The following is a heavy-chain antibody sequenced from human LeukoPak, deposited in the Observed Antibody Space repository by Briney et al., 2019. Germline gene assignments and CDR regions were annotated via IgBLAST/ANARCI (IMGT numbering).Heavy chain of an antibody. CDR1: GGSISSYY. CDR3: ARLADGDDSGTYPDFFDY. V-gene: IGHV4-59*01. CDR2: IYYSGST. J-gene: IGHJ4*02. Sequence: TTSETLSLICTVSGGSISSYYWSWIRQPPGKGLGWIGYIYYSGSTNYNPSLKSRVTISVDTSKNQFSLKLSSVTAADTAVYYCARLADGDDSGTYPDFFDYWGQGTLVTVSS. D-gene: IGHD3-10*01.